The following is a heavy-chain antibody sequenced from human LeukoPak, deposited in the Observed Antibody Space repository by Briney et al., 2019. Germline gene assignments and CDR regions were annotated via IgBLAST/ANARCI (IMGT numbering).Heavy chain of an antibody. CDR3: ARGYYDSSGYDY. CDR1: GGSFSGYY. V-gene: IGHV4-34*01. Sequence: PSETLSLTCAVYGGSFSGYYWSWIRQPPGKGLEWIGEINHSGSTNYNPSLKSRVTISVDTSKNQFSLKLSSATAADTAVYYCARGYYDSSGYDYWGQGTLVTVSS. D-gene: IGHD3-22*01. J-gene: IGHJ4*02. CDR2: INHSGST.